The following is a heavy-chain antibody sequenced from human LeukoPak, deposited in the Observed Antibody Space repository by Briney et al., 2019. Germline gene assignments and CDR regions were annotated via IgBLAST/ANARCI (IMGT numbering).Heavy chain of an antibody. D-gene: IGHD6-19*01. J-gene: IGHJ6*02. CDR1: GFTFSSYA. CDR2: ITNNGTTI. V-gene: IGHV3-48*03. Sequence: GGSLRLSCAASGFTFSSYAMNWVRQAPGKGLEWVSYITNNGTTIYYADSVKGRFTISRDNAENSPYLQMNSLRAEDTAIYYCARDQWLAYYYHGMDVWGQGTTVTVSS. CDR3: ARDQWLAYYYHGMDV.